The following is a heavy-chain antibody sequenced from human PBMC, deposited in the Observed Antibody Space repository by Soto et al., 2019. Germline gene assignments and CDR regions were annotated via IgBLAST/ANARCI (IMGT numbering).Heavy chain of an antibody. D-gene: IGHD3-10*01. V-gene: IGHV3-7*04. CDR1: GFTFSSYW. Sequence: HLGGSLRLSCAASGFTFSSYWMCWVRQAPGKGLEWVANIKQDGSEKYYVDSVKGRFTISRDNAKNSLYVQMNSLRAEDTAVYYCARVYYGSGSYDYYNYYYMDVWGKGTTVTVSS. CDR3: ARVYYGSGSYDYYNYYYMDV. J-gene: IGHJ6*03. CDR2: IKQDGSEK.